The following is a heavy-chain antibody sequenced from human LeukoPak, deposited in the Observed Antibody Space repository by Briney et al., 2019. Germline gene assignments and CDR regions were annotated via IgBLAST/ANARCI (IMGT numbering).Heavy chain of an antibody. V-gene: IGHV4-39*07. D-gene: IGHD2-21*01. CDR1: GGSIRSSYYY. CDR3: ARGLLLYYYYYYGMDV. J-gene: IGHJ6*02. CDR2: IYDSGST. Sequence: KPSETLSLTCTVSGGSIRSSYYYWGWIRQPPGKGLEWIGSIYDSGSTYYNPSLKSRVTISVDTSKNQFSLKLSSVTAADTAVYYCARGLLLYYYYYYGMDVWGQGTTVTVSS.